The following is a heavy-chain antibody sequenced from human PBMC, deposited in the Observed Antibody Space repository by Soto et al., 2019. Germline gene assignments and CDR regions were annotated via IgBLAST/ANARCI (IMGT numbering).Heavy chain of an antibody. V-gene: IGHV3-53*05. D-gene: IGHD3-22*01. J-gene: IGHJ3*02. CDR1: GFTVSSNY. CDR3: ARTMIVVVTYAFAI. Sequence: PGGSLRLSCAASGFTVSSNYMSWVRQAPGKGLEWVSVIYSGGSTYYADSVKGRFTISRDNSKNTLYLQMNSLRSDDTAVYYCARTMIVVVTYAFAIRSQRTMVTVSS. CDR2: IYSGGST.